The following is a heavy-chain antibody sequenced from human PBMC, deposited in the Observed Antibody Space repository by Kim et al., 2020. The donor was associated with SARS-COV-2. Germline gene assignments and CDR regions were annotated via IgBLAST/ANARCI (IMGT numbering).Heavy chain of an antibody. CDR2: ISGSGGST. Sequence: GGSLRLSCAASGVTFSSYAMSWVRQAPGKGLEWVSAISGSGGSTYYADSVKGRFTIPRDNSKNTMYLQMNSLRAEDTAVDYCGKSGHSSRWYKTKVGWF. CDR1: GVTFSSYA. V-gene: IGHV3-23*01. J-gene: IGHJ5*01. CDR3: GKSGHSSRWYKTKVGWF. D-gene: IGHD6-13*01.